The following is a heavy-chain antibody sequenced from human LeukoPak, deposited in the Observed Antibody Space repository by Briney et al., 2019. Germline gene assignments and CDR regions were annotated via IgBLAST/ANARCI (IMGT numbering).Heavy chain of an antibody. CDR3: ARDLSYDILSGIFDY. Sequence: GASVKVSCKASGYTFTSYVISWGRQAPGQGLEWMGWISAYNGNTNYSQKLQGRGTMTTETSTSTAYMELRSLRSDDTAVYYCARDLSYDILSGIFDYWGQGTLVTVSS. CDR2: ISAYNGNT. J-gene: IGHJ4*02. D-gene: IGHD3-9*01. V-gene: IGHV1-18*01. CDR1: GYTFTSYV.